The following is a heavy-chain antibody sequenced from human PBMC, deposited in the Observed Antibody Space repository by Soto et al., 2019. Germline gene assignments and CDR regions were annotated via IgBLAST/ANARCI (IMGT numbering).Heavy chain of an antibody. Sequence: GGSLRLSCEGSGFTFSTYSMSWVRQAPGKGLEWVSYISGGSKTKTYADSVKGRFTISRDNAKNSMYLQMNNLRAEDTAIYYCTRDRREATTDDWGKGALVPVAS. CDR3: TRDRREATTDD. J-gene: IGHJ4*02. V-gene: IGHV3-48*01. CDR1: GFTFSTYS. CDR2: ISGGSKTK.